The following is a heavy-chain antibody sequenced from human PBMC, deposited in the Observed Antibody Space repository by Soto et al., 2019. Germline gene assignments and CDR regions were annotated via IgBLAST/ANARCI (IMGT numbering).Heavy chain of an antibody. CDR2: VSGSGRST. D-gene: IGHD3-3*01. CDR3: ARDLGDQYDFWSDYPAAVDF. J-gene: IGHJ4*02. V-gene: IGHV3-23*01. CDR1: GFTFSSYA. Sequence: EVQLLESGGGLVQPGGSLRLSCAASGFTFSSYAMDWVRQSSGKGLEWVSYVSGSGRSTYYADSLKGRFTISRDNSKNMVFLQMSSLRDEDTAVYYCARDLGDQYDFWSDYPAAVDFWGQGTQVTVSS.